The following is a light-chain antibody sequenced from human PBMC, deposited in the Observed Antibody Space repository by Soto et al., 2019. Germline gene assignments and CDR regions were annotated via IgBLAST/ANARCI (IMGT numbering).Light chain of an antibody. CDR1: QTISSW. Sequence: DIQMTQSPSTLSGSVGDRVTITCRASQTISSWLAWYQQKPGKAPKLLIYKASTLKRGVPSKFGGSGSGTEFTLTISSLQPDDFATYYCQNYNSYIISIGGGNKVDIK. V-gene: IGKV1-5*03. CDR2: KAS. CDR3: QNYNSYIIS. J-gene: IGKJ4*01.